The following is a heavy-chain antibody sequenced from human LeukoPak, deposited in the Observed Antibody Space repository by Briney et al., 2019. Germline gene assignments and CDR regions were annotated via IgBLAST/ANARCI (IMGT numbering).Heavy chain of an antibody. V-gene: IGHV3-7*01. Sequence: PGGSLRLSCAASGFTFSSYWMSWVRQAPGKGLEWVANIKQDGSEKYYVDSVKGRFTISRDNAKNSLYLQMNSLRAEDTAVYYCAREVVRRRFLEWLSMGTEFDYWGQGTLVTVSS. CDR1: GFTFSSYW. CDR3: AREVVRRRFLEWLSMGTEFDY. CDR2: IKQDGSEK. J-gene: IGHJ4*02. D-gene: IGHD3-3*01.